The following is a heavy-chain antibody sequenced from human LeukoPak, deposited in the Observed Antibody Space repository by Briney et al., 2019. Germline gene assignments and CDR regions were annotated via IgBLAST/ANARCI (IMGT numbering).Heavy chain of an antibody. V-gene: IGHV3-23*01. CDR1: GFTFSSYA. D-gene: IGHD3-22*01. Sequence: GGSLRLSCAASGFTFSSYAMSWVRQAPGKGLEWVSLISGSGGSTYYADSVKGRFTVSRDNSKNTLYLHMNSLRAEDTAVYFCAYLDSSGYYYGRLRYWGQGTPVTVSS. CDR3: AYLDSSGYYYGRLRY. CDR2: ISGSGGST. J-gene: IGHJ4*02.